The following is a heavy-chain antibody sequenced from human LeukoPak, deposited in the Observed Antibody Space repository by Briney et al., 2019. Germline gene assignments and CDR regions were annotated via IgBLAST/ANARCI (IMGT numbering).Heavy chain of an antibody. CDR1: GGSISSYSYY. CDR3: ARLAGLHREYFDY. J-gene: IGHJ4*02. D-gene: IGHD1-14*01. CDR2: IYYSGST. V-gene: IGHV4-39*01. Sequence: SETLSLTCTVSGGSISSYSYYWGWIRQPPGKGLEWIGSIYYSGSTYYNPSLKSRVTISVDTSKNQFSLKLSSATAADTAVYYRARLAGLHREYFDYWGQGTLVTVSS.